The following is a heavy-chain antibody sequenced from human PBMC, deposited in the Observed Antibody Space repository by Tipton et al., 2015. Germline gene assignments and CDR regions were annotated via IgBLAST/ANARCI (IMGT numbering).Heavy chain of an antibody. Sequence: TLSLTCAVSGGSISSSHWWTWVRQPPGKGLEWIGEVYHSGATNYNPSLKSRVIISIDRSKNLFSLMVMSVTAADTAIYYCARASPSSGWLGIDYWGQGTLVAVSS. J-gene: IGHJ4*02. CDR2: VYHSGAT. CDR1: GGSISSSHW. CDR3: ARASPSSGWLGIDY. D-gene: IGHD6-19*01. V-gene: IGHV4-4*02.